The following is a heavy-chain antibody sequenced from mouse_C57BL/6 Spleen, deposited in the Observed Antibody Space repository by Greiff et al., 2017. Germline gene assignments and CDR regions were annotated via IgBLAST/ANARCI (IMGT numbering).Heavy chain of an antibody. CDR3: ARVNSNPQYFDV. Sequence: QVQLQQPGAELVMPGASVKLSCKASGYTFTRYWMHWVKQRPGQGLEWSGEIDPSDRYTNYNQKFKGKSTLTVDKSSSTAYMQRSSLTSEDSAVYYWARVNSNPQYFDVGGTGTTVTVSS. D-gene: IGHD2-5*01. V-gene: IGHV1-69*01. CDR2: IDPSDRYT. CDR1: GYTFTRYW. J-gene: IGHJ1*03.